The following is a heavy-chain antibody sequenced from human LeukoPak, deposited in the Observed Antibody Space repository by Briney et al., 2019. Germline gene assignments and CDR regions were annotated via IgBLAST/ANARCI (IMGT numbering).Heavy chain of an antibody. CDR1: GFTVSSNY. Sequence: GGSLRLSCAASGFTVSSNYMSWVRQAPGKGLEWVSVIYSGGSTYYADSVKGRFTISRDNSKNTLYLQMNSLRAEDTAVYYCARKVRFGELNPWGQGTLVTVSS. V-gene: IGHV3-66*01. J-gene: IGHJ4*02. CDR2: IYSGGST. CDR3: ARKVRFGELNP. D-gene: IGHD3-10*01.